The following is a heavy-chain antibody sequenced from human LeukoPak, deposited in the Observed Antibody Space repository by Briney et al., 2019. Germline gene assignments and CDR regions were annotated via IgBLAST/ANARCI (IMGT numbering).Heavy chain of an antibody. V-gene: IGHV3-30*18. Sequence: GGSLRLSCAASGSTFSSYGMHWVRQAPGKGLEWVAVISYDGSNKYYADSVKGRFTISRDNSKNTLYLQMNSLRAEDTAVYYCAKDRDTAMDFDYWGQGTLVTVSS. D-gene: IGHD5-18*01. CDR3: AKDRDTAMDFDY. J-gene: IGHJ4*02. CDR1: GSTFSSYG. CDR2: ISYDGSNK.